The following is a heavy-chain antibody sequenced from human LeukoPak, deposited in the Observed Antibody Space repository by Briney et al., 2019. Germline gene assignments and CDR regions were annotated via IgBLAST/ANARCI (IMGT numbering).Heavy chain of an antibody. J-gene: IGHJ5*02. CDR2: INHSGST. D-gene: IGHD3-22*01. CDR1: GGSFSGYY. V-gene: IGHV4-34*01. CDR3: ATGLSQRIYDSSGYPGDSNWFDP. Sequence: SETLSLTCAVYGGSFSGYYWSWIRQPPGKGLEWIGEINHSGSTNYNPSLKSRVTISVDTSKNQFSLKLSSVTAADTAVYYCATGLSQRIYDSSGYPGDSNWFDPWGQGTLVTVSS.